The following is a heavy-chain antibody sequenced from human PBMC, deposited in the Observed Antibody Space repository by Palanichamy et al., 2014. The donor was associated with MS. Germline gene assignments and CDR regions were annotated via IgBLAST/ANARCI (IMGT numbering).Heavy chain of an antibody. J-gene: IGHJ4*02. D-gene: IGHD5-12*01. Sequence: QVQLVESGGGVVQPGRSLRLSCVASGFTFSDYGMHWVRQAPGKGLEWVAVIRYDGGNLYYADSVKGRFTISRDNSKNTLYLQMNSLRIEDTAVYYCAKRRESGSRGYEATEWGQGTLVTVSS. CDR2: IRYDGGNL. CDR1: GFTFSDYG. CDR3: AKRRESGSRGYEATE. V-gene: IGHV3-30*18.